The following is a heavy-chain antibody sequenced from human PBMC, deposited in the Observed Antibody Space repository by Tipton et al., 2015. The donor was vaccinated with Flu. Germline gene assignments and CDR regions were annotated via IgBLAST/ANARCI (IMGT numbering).Heavy chain of an antibody. CDR1: GFTFSKSA. CDR3: VGSSSSFDP. CDR2: FGGNGGT. J-gene: IGHJ5*02. D-gene: IGHD3-10*01. V-gene: IGHV3-23*01. Sequence: SLRLSCAASGFTFSKSALSWVRQALGKGLEWVSAFGGNGGTYYADSVKGRFTISRDSSKNTLFLQMNSLTAEDTAVYYCVGSSSSFDPWGQGTLVTVSS.